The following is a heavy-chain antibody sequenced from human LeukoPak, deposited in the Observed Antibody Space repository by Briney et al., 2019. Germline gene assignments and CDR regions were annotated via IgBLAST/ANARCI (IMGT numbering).Heavy chain of an antibody. Sequence: SETLSLTCSVSGDSITGYYWGWIRQPPGKGLEWIGNIYYTGNTYYNSSLKNRVTISLDTSKNQFSLKLSSVTAADTAVYYCARVPKYCSGGSCYISSLGYFDYWGQGTLVTVSS. D-gene: IGHD2-15*01. CDR3: ARVPKYCSGGSCYISSLGYFDY. J-gene: IGHJ4*02. CDR1: GDSITGYY. V-gene: IGHV4-39*07. CDR2: IYYTGNT.